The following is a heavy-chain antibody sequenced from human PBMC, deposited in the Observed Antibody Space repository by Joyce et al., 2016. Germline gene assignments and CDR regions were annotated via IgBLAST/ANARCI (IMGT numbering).Heavy chain of an antibody. Sequence: QVQLQQSGPGLVKPSETLYLTCTVSGGSIRNSYWSWIRQPPGKGLEWIGYIFYRGRTNYKSPLKSRVTISVDTSKNQRSLNLTSVTAADTAVYYCARGIVGAGGSNWFDPWGQGTLVTVSS. V-gene: IGHV4-59*08. J-gene: IGHJ5*02. D-gene: IGHD1-26*01. CDR1: GGSIRNSY. CDR2: IFYRGRT. CDR3: ARGIVGAGGSNWFDP.